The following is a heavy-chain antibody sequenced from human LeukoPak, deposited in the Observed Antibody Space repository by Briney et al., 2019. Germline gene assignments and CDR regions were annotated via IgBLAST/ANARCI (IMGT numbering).Heavy chain of an antibody. J-gene: IGHJ4*02. Sequence: GGSLRLSCAASGFTVSSNYMSWVRQAPGKGLEWVAVIYSGGSTSYADSVKGRFTISRENSKNTMYLQMNSLRAEDTAVYYCARAVGAVDYWGQGTLVTVSS. D-gene: IGHD1-26*01. CDR2: IYSGGST. CDR1: GFTVSSNY. CDR3: ARAVGAVDY. V-gene: IGHV3-53*01.